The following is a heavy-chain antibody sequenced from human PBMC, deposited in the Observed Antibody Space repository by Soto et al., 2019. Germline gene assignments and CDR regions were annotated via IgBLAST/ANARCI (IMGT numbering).Heavy chain of an antibody. Sequence: EVQLLESGGGLVQPGGSLRLSCAASGFTFSNYAMNWFRQAPGKGLEWVSTISDSGSTYYAYSVKGRFTISRDNSKNTLYVQMKRLRAEDTAVYYCAKGGAGMCSSTSCLYFFYYWRQGTLVSVSA. V-gene: IGHV3-23*01. CDR3: AKGGAGMCSSTSCLYFFYY. CDR1: GFTFSNYA. J-gene: IGHJ4*02. CDR2: ISDSGST. D-gene: IGHD2-2*01.